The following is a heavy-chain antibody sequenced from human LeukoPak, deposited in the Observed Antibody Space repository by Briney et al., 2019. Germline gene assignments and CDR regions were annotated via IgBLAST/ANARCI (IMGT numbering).Heavy chain of an antibody. V-gene: IGHV3-7*05. D-gene: IGHD3-10*01. Sequence: GGSLRLSCAASGFTFRTYWMSWVRQAPGKGLEWVVNIKRDGSKIYYVDSVKGRFTISRDNDKTSLYLQMNSLRAEDTAVYYCTRDSQGSGIYSVDYWGRGTLVTVSS. CDR3: TRDSQGSGIYSVDY. CDR2: IKRDGSKI. CDR1: GFTFRTYW. J-gene: IGHJ4*02.